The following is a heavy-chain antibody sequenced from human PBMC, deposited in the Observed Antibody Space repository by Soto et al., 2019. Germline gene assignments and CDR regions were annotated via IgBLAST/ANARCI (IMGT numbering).Heavy chain of an antibody. CDR3: ARAGRATVSLYMFDF. CDR2: INPTGGSA. J-gene: IGHJ4*02. V-gene: IGHV1-46*01. CDR1: GYTFTSFY. Sequence: QVQLVQSGAEVKKPGASLKISCKASGYTFTSFYIHWVRQAPGQGLEWMAIINPTGGSASYAQRFQGRGTVTRDTSTGTVYMEMRSLTSEDTAVYYCARAGRATVSLYMFDFWGQGTQVTVSS. D-gene: IGHD3-10*01.